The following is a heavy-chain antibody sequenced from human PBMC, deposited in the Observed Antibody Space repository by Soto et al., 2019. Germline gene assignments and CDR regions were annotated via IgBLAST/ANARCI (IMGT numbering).Heavy chain of an antibody. Sequence: PSQTLSLTCAISGDSVSSNSAAWNWIRQSPSRGLEWLGRTYYRSKWYNDYAVSVKSRITINPDTSKNQFSLQLNSVTPEDTAVYYCARGAVYTIFGVGGYYYYYYMDVWGKGTTVTVSS. J-gene: IGHJ6*03. CDR3: ARGAVYTIFGVGGYYYYYYMDV. D-gene: IGHD3-3*01. V-gene: IGHV6-1*01. CDR1: GDSVSSNSAA. CDR2: TYYRSKWYN.